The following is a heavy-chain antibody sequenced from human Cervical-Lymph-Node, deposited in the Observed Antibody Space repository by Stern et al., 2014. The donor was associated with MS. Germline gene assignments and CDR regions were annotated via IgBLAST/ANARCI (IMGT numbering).Heavy chain of an antibody. J-gene: IGHJ5*02. CDR3: AGVSRLAVAGTFFDP. D-gene: IGHD6-19*01. V-gene: IGHV1-69*01. CDR1: GRTFSSYA. Sequence: VQLVGSGAEGKKPGSSVKVSCKASGRTFSSYAISWVRQAPGEGLGLMGGIIPIFGTANYAQKFQGRVTITADESTSTAYMELSSLRSEDTAVYYCAGVSRLAVAGTFFDPWGQGTLVTVSS. CDR2: IIPIFGTA.